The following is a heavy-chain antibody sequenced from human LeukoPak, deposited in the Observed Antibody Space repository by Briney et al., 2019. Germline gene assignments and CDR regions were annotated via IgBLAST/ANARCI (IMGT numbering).Heavy chain of an antibody. CDR2: IYPGDSDT. D-gene: IGHD6-6*01. CDR1: GYSFTNYW. CDR3: ARNMGAGSSSWHFDL. V-gene: IGHV5-51*01. Sequence: GAALQISCKGSGYSFTNYWIDWVRPMPGKGLEWMGTIYPGDSDTRYSPSFQGQVTISADKSISTAYLQWSSLKASDTAIYYCARNMGAGSSSWHFDLWGRGTLVTVSS. J-gene: IGHJ2*01.